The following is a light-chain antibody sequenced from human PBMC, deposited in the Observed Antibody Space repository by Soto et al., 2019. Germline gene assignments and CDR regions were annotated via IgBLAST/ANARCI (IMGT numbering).Light chain of an antibody. V-gene: IGLV3-21*02. J-gene: IGLJ1*01. CDR1: INGSKS. CDR3: QVWDFSSDNLYV. Sequence: SYELTQPPSVSVAPGQTASITCGGNINGSKSVHWYQQKPGQAPVLVVSDDTDRPSGIPERFSGSTSGNTATLTISRVEDGDEADYYCQVWDFSSDNLYVFGTGTKLTVL. CDR2: DDT.